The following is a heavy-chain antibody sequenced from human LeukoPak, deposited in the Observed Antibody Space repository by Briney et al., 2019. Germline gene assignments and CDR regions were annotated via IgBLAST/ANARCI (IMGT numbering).Heavy chain of an antibody. J-gene: IGHJ4*02. CDR2: IRSVDYGATT. V-gene: IGHV3-49*03. Sequence: HAGGSLRLSCSPSGFSLSGYAMSWFRQAPGKGLEWVGFIRSVDYGATTEYAASVKGRFTVSRDDSKNIGYLQMNSLKIEDTALYYCTRDTRGGSSAARPLGGQETRVPVSS. CDR1: GFSLSGYA. CDR3: TRDTRGGSSAARPL. D-gene: IGHD6-6*01.